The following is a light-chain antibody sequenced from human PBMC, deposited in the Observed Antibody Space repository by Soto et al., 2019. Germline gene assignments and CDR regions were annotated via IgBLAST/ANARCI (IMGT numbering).Light chain of an antibody. CDR2: DVS. V-gene: IGLV2-14*01. CDR1: SSDVGGYNY. Sequence: QSALTQPASVSGSPGQSITISCTGTSSDVGGYNYVSWYQQHPGKAPKLMIYDVSNRPSGVSNRFSGSKSGNTASLTISGLQAEDEADYYCSSYTSSSTPQVVFGGGTKL. CDR3: SSYTSSSTPQVV. J-gene: IGLJ2*01.